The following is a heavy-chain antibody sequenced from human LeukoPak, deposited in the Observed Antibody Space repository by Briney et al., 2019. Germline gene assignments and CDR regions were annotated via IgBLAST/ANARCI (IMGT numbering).Heavy chain of an antibody. CDR3: ARDDRLLDADYYYGMDV. D-gene: IGHD1-26*01. CDR1: GYTFTGYY. V-gene: IGHV1-2*06. CDR2: INPNSGGT. Sequence: VASVKVSCKASGYTFTGYYMHWVRQAPGQGLEWMGRINPNSGGTNYAQKFQGRVTMTRDTSISTAYMELSRLRSDDTAVYYCARDDRLLDADYYYGMDVWGQGTTVTVSS. J-gene: IGHJ6*02.